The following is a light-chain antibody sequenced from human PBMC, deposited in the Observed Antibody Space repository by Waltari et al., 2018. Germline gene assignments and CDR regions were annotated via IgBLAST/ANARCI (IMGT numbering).Light chain of an antibody. J-gene: IGKJ4*01. CDR3: QQRSSWPLT. CDR2: DAF. CDR1: QSVSSY. V-gene: IGKV3-11*01. Sequence: EIVLTQSPATLSLSPGERATLSCRASQSVSSYLAWYQQKPGQAPRLLIYDAFNMATGIPARFSGSVSGTDFTLTISSLEPEDCAVYYCQQRSSWPLTCGGGTKVEIK.